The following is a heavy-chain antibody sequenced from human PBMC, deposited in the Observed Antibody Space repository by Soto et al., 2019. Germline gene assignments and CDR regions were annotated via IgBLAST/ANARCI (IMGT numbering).Heavy chain of an antibody. J-gene: IGHJ3*01. V-gene: IGHV3-9*01. Sequence: GGSLRLSCATSGFTFGDYGMHWVRQAPGKGPEWVSGISWNDNSIGYADSVKCRFTISRDNAKNSLYLQMNSLRAEDTALYYCVKDMAGTTGAFDVWGQGTMVTVSS. CDR1: GFTFGDYG. D-gene: IGHD1-1*01. CDR3: VKDMAGTTGAFDV. CDR2: ISWNDNSI.